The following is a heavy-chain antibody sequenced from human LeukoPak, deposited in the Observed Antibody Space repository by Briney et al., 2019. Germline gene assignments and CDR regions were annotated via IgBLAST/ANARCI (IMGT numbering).Heavy chain of an antibody. CDR2: INPSGGST. Sequence: ASVKVSCKASGYTFTSYYMHWVRQAPGQGLEWMGIINPSGGSTSYAQKFQGRVTMTRDTSTSTVYMELSSLRSKDTAVYYCARDLEDATEDYWGQGTLVTVSS. J-gene: IGHJ4*02. V-gene: IGHV1-46*01. CDR1: GYTFTSYY. CDR3: ARDLEDATEDY.